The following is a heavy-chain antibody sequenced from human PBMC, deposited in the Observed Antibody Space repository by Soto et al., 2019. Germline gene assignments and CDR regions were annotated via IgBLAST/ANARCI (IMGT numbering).Heavy chain of an antibody. CDR1: GYTFTNYG. CDR3: ATRSAALDY. Sequence: QVQLVQSGPEVKKPGASVKVSCKTSGYTFTNYGISWVRQAPGQGLEWMGWITTDKGKTTYAQKFQGSVTMTTDTTTSTAYMDLRSPRSDDTAMYYCATRSAALDYWGQGTLVTVSS. V-gene: IGHV1-18*01. CDR2: ITTDKGKT. D-gene: IGHD2-15*01. J-gene: IGHJ4*02.